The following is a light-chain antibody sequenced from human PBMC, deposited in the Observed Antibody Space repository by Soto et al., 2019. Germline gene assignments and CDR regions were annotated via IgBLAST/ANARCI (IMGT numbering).Light chain of an antibody. Sequence: QSALTQPPSASGTPGQRVTISCSGSSSNIGSNFVYWYQQLPGTAPKLLIYMNTQRPSGVPDRFSGSKSGTSASLAISGLRSEDAADYYCAAWDDSLSANWVFGGGTKLTVL. J-gene: IGLJ3*02. CDR2: MNT. CDR3: AAWDDSLSANWV. CDR1: SSNIGSNF. V-gene: IGLV1-47*01.